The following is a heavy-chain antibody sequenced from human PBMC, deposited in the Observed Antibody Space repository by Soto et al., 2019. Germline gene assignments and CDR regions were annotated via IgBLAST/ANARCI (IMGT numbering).Heavy chain of an antibody. CDR2: MYPDSGKT. V-gene: IGHV1-8*01. Sequence: QVQLVQSGAEVKRPGASVKVSCKASGYTFSTYDINWVRQAPGQGLEWMGWMYPDSGKTGFAQKFQDGITMTRKISISTAYLELRGLRFEDTAGYYCARGLGGGYDAFDVWGQGTMVTVSS. J-gene: IGHJ3*01. CDR3: ARGLGGGYDAFDV. CDR1: GYTFSTYD. D-gene: IGHD3-16*01.